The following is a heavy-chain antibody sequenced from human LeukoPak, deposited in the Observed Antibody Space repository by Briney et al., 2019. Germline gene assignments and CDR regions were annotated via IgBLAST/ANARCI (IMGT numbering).Heavy chain of an antibody. CDR2: IYTSGST. J-gene: IGHJ4*02. CDR1: GGSISSYY. Sequence: PSETLSLTCTVSGGSISSYYWSWIRQPAGKGLEWIGRIYTSGSTTYNPSLKSRVTMSVDTYKNQFSLKLSSVTAADTAVYYCASSIFGVVPPAYWGQGTLVTVSS. V-gene: IGHV4-4*07. CDR3: ASSIFGVVPPAY. D-gene: IGHD3-3*01.